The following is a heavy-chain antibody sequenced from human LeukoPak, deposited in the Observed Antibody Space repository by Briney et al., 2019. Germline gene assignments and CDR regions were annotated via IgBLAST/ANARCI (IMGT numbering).Heavy chain of an antibody. V-gene: IGHV1-8*01. D-gene: IGHD2-15*01. CDR2: MDPNSGNT. CDR1: GYTFTSYD. J-gene: IGHJ5*02. Sequence: ASVKVSCKASGYTFTSYDINWVRQASGQGLEWMGWMDPNSGNTASAQKFQGRVTMTTNTSISTAYMELTGLRSEDTAMYFCARKGLLGSGKPWFDPWGQGTLVTVSS. CDR3: ARKGLLGSGKPWFDP.